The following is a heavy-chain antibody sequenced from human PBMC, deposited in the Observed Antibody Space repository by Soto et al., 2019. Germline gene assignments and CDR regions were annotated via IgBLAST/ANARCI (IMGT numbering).Heavy chain of an antibody. J-gene: IGHJ4*02. D-gene: IGHD6-19*01. CDR3: ATSSGPQSPIGDH. Sequence: QVQLQESGPGLVKPSETLSLTCTVSGVSITSYYWCWIRHPPGKGLEWIGFIYYSGNTNYNPSLKSRIIISKDSSRNEFSLRLTSVAAADTAVYYCATSSGPQSPIGDHWGQGTLVTVSS. V-gene: IGHV4-59*08. CDR1: GVSITSYY. CDR2: IYYSGNT.